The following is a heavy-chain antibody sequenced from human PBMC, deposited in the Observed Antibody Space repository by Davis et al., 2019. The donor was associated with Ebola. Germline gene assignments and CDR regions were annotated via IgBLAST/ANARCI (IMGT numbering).Heavy chain of an antibody. J-gene: IGHJ6*02. D-gene: IGHD1-7*01. CDR1: GGSFSGYY. CDR2: INHSGST. Sequence: PSETLSLTCAVYGGSFSGYYWSWIRQPPGKGLEWIGEINHSGSTNYNPSLKSRVTISVDTSKNQFSLKLSSVTAADTAVYYCARGRGWNYSWYYYGMDVWGQGTTVTVSS. CDR3: ARGRGWNYSWYYYGMDV. V-gene: IGHV4-34*01.